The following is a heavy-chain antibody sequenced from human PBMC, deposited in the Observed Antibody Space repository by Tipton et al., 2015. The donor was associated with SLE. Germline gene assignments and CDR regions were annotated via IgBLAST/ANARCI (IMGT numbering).Heavy chain of an antibody. CDR3: ARSNIAVL. CDR1: GGSISSSSYY. Sequence: LRLSCTVSGGSISSSSYYWGWIRQPPGKGLEWIGSIYYSGSTYYNPSLKGRFTISRDNAKNSLYLQMNSLRAEDTAVYYCARSNIAVLWGQGTLVTVSS. V-gene: IGHV4-39*01. J-gene: IGHJ4*02. D-gene: IGHD6-19*01. CDR2: IYYSGST.